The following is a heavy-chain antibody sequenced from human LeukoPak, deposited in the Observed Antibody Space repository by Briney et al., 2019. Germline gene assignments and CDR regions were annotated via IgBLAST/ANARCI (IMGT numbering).Heavy chain of an antibody. Sequence: PGRSLRPSRAASAFTSTSVMTWARQAPGKGLEWVSSIISDSAYISYADSVKGRFTISRDNAKSSLYLQMDSLRVEDTAVYYCARIPVVGRWFFDDWGRGILVTVSS. CDR2: IISDSAYI. J-gene: IGHJ4*02. CDR3: ARIPVVGRWFFDD. D-gene: IGHD2-15*01. V-gene: IGHV3-21*01. CDR1: AFTSTSV.